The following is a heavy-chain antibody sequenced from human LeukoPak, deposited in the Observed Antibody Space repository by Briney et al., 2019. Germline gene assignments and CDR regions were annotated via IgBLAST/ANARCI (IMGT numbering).Heavy chain of an antibody. CDR3: ASGPIVVVPAAPQGYYYYYMDV. CDR1: GYTFTGYY. V-gene: IGHV1-2*02. D-gene: IGHD2-2*01. CDR2: INPNSGGT. J-gene: IGHJ6*03. Sequence: ASVKVSCKASGYTFTGYYMHWVRQAPGQGLEWMGWINPNSGGTNYAQKFQGRVTMTRDTSISTAYMELSRLRSDDTAVYYCASGPIVVVPAAPQGYYYYYMDVWGKGTTVTVSS.